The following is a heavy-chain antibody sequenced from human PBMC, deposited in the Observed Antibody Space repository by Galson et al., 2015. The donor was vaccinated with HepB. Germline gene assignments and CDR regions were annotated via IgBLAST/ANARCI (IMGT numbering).Heavy chain of an antibody. V-gene: IGHV1-3*01. CDR2: INAGNDDI. Sequence: SVKVSCKASGYTFMSYALHWVRQAPGQRPVWMGWINAGNDDIKYSQKFQGRVTFTRDTSASTAYMELSSLTSEDTAVYYCARGGELWFGDIDYWGQGTPVTVSS. J-gene: IGHJ4*02. CDR1: GYTFMSYA. CDR3: ARGGELWFGDIDY. D-gene: IGHD3-10*01.